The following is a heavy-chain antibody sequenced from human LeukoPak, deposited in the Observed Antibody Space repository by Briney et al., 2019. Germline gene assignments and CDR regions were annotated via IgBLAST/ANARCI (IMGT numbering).Heavy chain of an antibody. V-gene: IGHV3-64*01. J-gene: IGHJ6*02. CDR3: ARFREDRTPYNAMDV. CDR2: INSNGGYT. D-gene: IGHD1/OR15-1a*01. CDR1: GFTFSSHA. Sequence: GGSLILSCAASGFTFSSHAMHWARQAPGKGLEYVSAINSNGGYTYYASSVKGRFSISRDNSKNTLYLQMGSLRPEDTAVYYCARFREDRTPYNAMDVWGQGTTVTVSS.